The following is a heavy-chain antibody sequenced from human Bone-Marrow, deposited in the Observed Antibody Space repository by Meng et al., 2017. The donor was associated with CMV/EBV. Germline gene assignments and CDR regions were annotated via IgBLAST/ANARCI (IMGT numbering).Heavy chain of an antibody. Sequence: GGSLRLSCAASEFTFSDYWMSWVRQAPGKGLEWVANIKQDGSEKNYVDSVEGRFTISRDNAKNSLFLQMNSLRAEDTAVYYCARDIAFWTGSSTKGGSCGQGTLVTVSS. D-gene: IGHD3/OR15-3a*01. J-gene: IGHJ5*02. CDR1: EFTFSDYW. CDR3: ARDIAFWTGSSTKGGS. V-gene: IGHV3-7*01. CDR2: IKQDGSEK.